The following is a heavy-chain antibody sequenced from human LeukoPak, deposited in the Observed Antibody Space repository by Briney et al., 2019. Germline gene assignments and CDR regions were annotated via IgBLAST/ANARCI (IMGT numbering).Heavy chain of an antibody. D-gene: IGHD1-1*01. J-gene: IGHJ6*02. V-gene: IGHV3-11*06. CDR3: RRDREHQLMTGMDV. Sequence: GGSLRLSCAASGFTFSDYYMSWIRQAPGKGLEWVSYISSSGTYTKYADSVKGRFTISRDNAKNSLYLQMNSLRAEDTAVYYCRRDREHQLMTGMDVWGQGTTVNVSS. CDR2: ISSSGTYT. CDR1: GFTFSDYY.